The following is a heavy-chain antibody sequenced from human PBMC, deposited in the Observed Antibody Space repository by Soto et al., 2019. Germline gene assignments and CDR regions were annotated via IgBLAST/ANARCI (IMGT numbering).Heavy chain of an antibody. V-gene: IGHV3-23*01. CDR2: ISGSGGST. CDR1: GFTFTIHA. J-gene: IGHJ4*02. CDR3: AKYFESTL. Sequence: EVQLLESGGGLVQPGGSLRLSCAASGFTFTIHAMTWVHQAPGKGLEWVSSISGSGGSTYYEDSVKGRFTISRDNSKNTAYLQMNSLRGEDTAVYFCAKYFESTLWGQGTLVTVSS. D-gene: IGHD3-9*01.